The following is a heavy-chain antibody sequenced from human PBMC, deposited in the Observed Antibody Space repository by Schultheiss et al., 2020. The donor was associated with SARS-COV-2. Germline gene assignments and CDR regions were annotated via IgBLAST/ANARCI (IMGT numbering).Heavy chain of an antibody. V-gene: IGHV4-59*04. CDR2: IFHSSGST. CDR3: ARFGIRRDDAFDI. J-gene: IGHJ3*02. D-gene: IGHD3-10*01. CDR1: GGSISSYY. Sequence: TLSLTCTVSGGSISSYYWSWIRQPPGKGLEWIGSIFHSSGSTFNNPSLKSRVTISVDTSKNQFSLKLSSVTAADTAVYYCARFGIRRDDAFDIWGQGTMVTVSS.